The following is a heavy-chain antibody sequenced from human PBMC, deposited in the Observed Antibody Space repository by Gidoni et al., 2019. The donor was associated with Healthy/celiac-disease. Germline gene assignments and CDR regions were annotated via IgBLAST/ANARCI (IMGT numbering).Heavy chain of an antibody. V-gene: IGHV1-3*05. CDR3: ARAPSSSSPGGGWFDP. J-gene: IGHJ5*01. CDR1: GYTSTSYA. Sequence: QVQLVQSGAEEKKPGASVKVSSKASGYTSTSYAMHWVRQAPGQRLEWMGWINAGNGNTKYSQKFQGRVTITRDTSASTAYMELSSLRSEDTAVYYCARAPSSSSPGGGWFDPWGQGTLVTVSS. D-gene: IGHD6-6*01. CDR2: INAGNGNT.